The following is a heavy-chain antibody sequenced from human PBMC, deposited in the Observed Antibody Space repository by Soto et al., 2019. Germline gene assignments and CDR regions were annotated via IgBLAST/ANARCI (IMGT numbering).Heavy chain of an antibody. CDR1: GFTFSNYA. V-gene: IGHV3-23*01. J-gene: IGHJ4*02. D-gene: IGHD3-22*01. CDR3: AKDQVYYYDSSGYLFDY. CDR2: ISGSGGST. Sequence: GSLRLSCAASGFTFSNYAMSWVRQAPGKGLEWVSAISGSGGSTYFADSVKGRFTISRDNSKNTLYLQMNSLRAEDTAVYYCAKDQVYYYDSSGYLFDYWGQGTLVTVSS.